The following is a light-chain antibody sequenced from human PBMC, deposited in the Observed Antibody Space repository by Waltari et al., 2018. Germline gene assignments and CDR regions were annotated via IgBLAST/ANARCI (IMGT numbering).Light chain of an antibody. CDR1: QSISSY. J-gene: IGKJ1*01. Sequence: DIPMTQSPFSLSASVGYRVTITCRARQSISSYLNWYQQKPGKAPKLLIYAASSLQSGIPSRFSGSGSGRDFTLSISSLQPEDFATYCCQQSYSQTRTFGQGTKVEIK. V-gene: IGKV1-39*01. CDR2: AAS. CDR3: QQSYSQTRT.